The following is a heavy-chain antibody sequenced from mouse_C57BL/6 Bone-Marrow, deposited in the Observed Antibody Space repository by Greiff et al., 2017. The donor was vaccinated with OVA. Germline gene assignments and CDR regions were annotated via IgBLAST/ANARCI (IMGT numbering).Heavy chain of an antibody. V-gene: IGHV5-9-1*02. CDR1: GFTFSSYA. D-gene: IGHD1-1*01. CDR2: ISSGGDYI. CDR3: TRDNYYGSSYFDY. J-gene: IGHJ2*01. Sequence: EVKVVESGEGLVKPGGSLKLSCAASGFTFSSYAMSWVRQTPEKRLEWVAYISSGGDYIYYADTVKGRFTISRDNARNTLYLQMSSLKSEDTAMYYGTRDNYYGSSYFDYWGQGTTLTVSS.